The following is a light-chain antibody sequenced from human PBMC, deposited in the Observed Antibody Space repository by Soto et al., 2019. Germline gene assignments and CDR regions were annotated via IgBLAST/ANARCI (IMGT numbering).Light chain of an antibody. CDR3: CSYAGSSNFV. Sequence: QSVMTHPRSVSWSPGHSVTISCTGTSSDVGGYNYVSWYQQHPGKAPKLMIYDVSKRPSGVPDRFSGSKSGNTASLTISGLQAEDEADYYCCSYAGSSNFVFGTGTNVTLL. CDR1: SSDVGGYNY. V-gene: IGLV2-11*01. J-gene: IGLJ1*01. CDR2: DVS.